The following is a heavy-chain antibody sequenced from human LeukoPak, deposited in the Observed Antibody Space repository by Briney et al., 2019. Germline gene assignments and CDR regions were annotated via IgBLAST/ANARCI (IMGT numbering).Heavy chain of an antibody. J-gene: IGHJ4*02. CDR1: GGSISSRSYY. Sequence: PSETLSLTCTVSGGSISSRSYYWAWTRQPPGKGLEWIGSVNYSGKTYYNSSLKSRVTISVDTSKNQFSLMLSSVTAADTAVYYCARLEIAVTGNTFDYWGQGTLVTVSS. CDR2: VNYSGKT. D-gene: IGHD6-19*01. CDR3: ARLEIAVTGNTFDY. V-gene: IGHV4-39*01.